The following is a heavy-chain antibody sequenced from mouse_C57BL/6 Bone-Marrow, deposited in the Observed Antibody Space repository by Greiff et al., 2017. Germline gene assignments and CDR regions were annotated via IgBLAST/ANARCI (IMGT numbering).Heavy chain of an antibody. CDR2: INPNNGGT. CDR1: GYTFTDYN. Sequence: VHVKQSGPELVKPGASVKIPCKASGYTFTDYNMDWVKQSHGKSLEWIGDINPNNGGTIYNQKFKGKATLTVDKSSSTAYMELRSLTSEDTAVYYCARGPYDYERNYAMDYWGQGTSVTVSS. J-gene: IGHJ4*01. CDR3: ARGPYDYERNYAMDY. D-gene: IGHD2-4*01. V-gene: IGHV1-18*01.